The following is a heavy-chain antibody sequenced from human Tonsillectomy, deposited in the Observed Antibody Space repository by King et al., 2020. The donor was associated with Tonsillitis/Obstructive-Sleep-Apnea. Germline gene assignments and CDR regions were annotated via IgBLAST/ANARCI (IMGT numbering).Heavy chain of an antibody. Sequence: QLQESGPGLVKPSETLTLTCTVSGGSISSYYWSWIRQPPGKGLEWIGYIYYSGSTNYNPSLKSRVTISVDTSKNQFSLKLRSVTAADTAVYYCARLSGEGPDYWGQGTLVTVSS. J-gene: IGHJ4*02. CDR2: IYYSGST. D-gene: IGHD3-10*01. V-gene: IGHV4-59*08. CDR3: ARLSGEGPDY. CDR1: GGSISSYY.